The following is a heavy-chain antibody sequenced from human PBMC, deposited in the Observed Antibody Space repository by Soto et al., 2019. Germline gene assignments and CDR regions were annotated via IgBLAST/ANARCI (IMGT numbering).Heavy chain of an antibody. CDR3: ARRYDSSVYGAFGI. CDR1: GGSISNISYY. D-gene: IGHD3-22*01. V-gene: IGHV4-39*01. Sequence: SETLSLTCTVSGGSISNISYYWGWIRQPPGKGLEWIGSIYYSGSTYYNPSLKSRVTISVDTSKNQFSLKLSSVTAADTAVYYCARRYDSSVYGAFGIWGQGAMVTVSS. J-gene: IGHJ3*02. CDR2: IYYSGST.